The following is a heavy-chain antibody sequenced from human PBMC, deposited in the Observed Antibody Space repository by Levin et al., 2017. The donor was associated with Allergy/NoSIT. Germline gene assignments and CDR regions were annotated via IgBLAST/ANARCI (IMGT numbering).Heavy chain of an antibody. CDR2: ISSSGSTI. V-gene: IGHV3-48*03. J-gene: IGHJ4*02. Sequence: LSLTCAASGFPFSSYEMDWVRQAPGKGLEWVSYISSSGSTIYYADSVKGRFTISRDNAKTSLYLQMNSLRAEDTAVYYCVRGYCTTTTCYTSADYWGRGTLVTVSS. CDR3: VRGYCTTTTCYTSADY. D-gene: IGHD2-2*02. CDR1: GFPFSSYE.